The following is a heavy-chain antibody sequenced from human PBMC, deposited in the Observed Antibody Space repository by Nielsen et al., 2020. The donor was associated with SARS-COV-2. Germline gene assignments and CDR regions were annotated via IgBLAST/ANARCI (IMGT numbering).Heavy chain of an antibody. CDR2: ISYEGSKK. CDR3: AKRRAVFMLTFGGEGAMDV. CDR1: GFSFNNYG. V-gene: IGHV3-30*18. D-gene: IGHD3-16*01. J-gene: IGHJ6*02. Sequence: GGSLRLSCAASGFSFNNYGFVWVRQAPGKGLEWVASISYEGSKKYYGDFLTGRFTVSRDTSKNTVYLQMNSLSVEDTAVYHCAKRRAVFMLTFGGEGAMDVWGQGTTVSVSS.